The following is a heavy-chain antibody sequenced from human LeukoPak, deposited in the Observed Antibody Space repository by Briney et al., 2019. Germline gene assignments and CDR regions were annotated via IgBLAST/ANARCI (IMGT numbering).Heavy chain of an antibody. D-gene: IGHD4-17*01. CDR2: IKQDGSEK. Sequence: GGSLRLSCAASGFTVSSNYMSWVRQAPGKGLEWVANIKQDGSEKYYVDSVKGRFTISRDNAKNSLYLRMNSLRAEDTAVYYCARRWGDYDYWGQGTLVTVSS. CDR1: GFTVSSNY. J-gene: IGHJ4*02. CDR3: ARRWGDYDY. V-gene: IGHV3-7*01.